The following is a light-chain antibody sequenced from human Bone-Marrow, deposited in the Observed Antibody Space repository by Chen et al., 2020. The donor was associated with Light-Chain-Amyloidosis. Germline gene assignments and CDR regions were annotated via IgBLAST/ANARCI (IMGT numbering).Light chain of an antibody. CDR1: SSDVGGFEY. CDR3: SSYSSTNIYV. V-gene: IGLV2-14*03. CDR2: DVI. Sequence: QSALTQPASVSGSPGQSITISCTGTSSDVGGFEYVSWYQHLPDKVPTLILYDVIIRPSGVSNRFSGSKSGNTASLTISGLQAEDDADYYCSSYSSTNIYVFGTGTKVTVL. J-gene: IGLJ1*01.